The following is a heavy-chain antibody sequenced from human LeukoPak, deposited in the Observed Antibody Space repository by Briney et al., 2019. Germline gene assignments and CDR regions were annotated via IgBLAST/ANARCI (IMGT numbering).Heavy chain of an antibody. CDR3: ARLGGYNWNYGPIDY. D-gene: IGHD1-7*01. J-gene: IGHJ4*02. Sequence: PGGSLRLSRAASGFTFSSYGMHWVRQAPGKGLEWVAVIWYDGSNKYYGDSVKGRFTISRDNSKNTLYLQMNSLRAEDTAVYYCARLGGYNWNYGPIDYWGQGTLVTVSS. V-gene: IGHV3-33*01. CDR2: IWYDGSNK. CDR1: GFTFSSYG.